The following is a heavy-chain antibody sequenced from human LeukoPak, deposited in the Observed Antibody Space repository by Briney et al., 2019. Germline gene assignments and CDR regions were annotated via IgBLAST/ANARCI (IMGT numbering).Heavy chain of an antibody. D-gene: IGHD4-17*01. V-gene: IGHV3-30*18. CDR3: AKDMANYGDYSSFDY. J-gene: IGHJ4*02. CDR1: GFTLSSYG. CDR2: ISYDGSNK. Sequence: GGSLRLSCAASGFTLSSYGMHWVRQAPGKGLEWVAIISYDGSNKYYADSVKGRFTISRDNSKNSLSLQMNNLRTEDTALYYCAKDMANYGDYSSFDYWGPGTLVTVSS.